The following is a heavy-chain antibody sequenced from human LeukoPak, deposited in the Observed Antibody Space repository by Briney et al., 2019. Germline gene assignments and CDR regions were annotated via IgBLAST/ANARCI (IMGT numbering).Heavy chain of an antibody. J-gene: IGHJ6*02. D-gene: IGHD6-13*01. CDR2: FDPEDGET. V-gene: IGHV1-24*01. CDR1: GYTLTELS. Sequence: ASVKVSCKVSGYTLTELSMHWVRQAPGKGLEWMGGFDPEDGETIYAQKFQGRVAMTEDTSTDTAYMELSSLRSEDTAVYYCARAQQLVLGIRYYYYYGMDVWGQGTTVTVSS. CDR3: ARAQQLVLGIRYYYYYGMDV.